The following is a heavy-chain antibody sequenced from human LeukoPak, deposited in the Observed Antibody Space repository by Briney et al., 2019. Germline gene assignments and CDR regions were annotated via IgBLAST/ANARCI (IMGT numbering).Heavy chain of an antibody. CDR2: IYTSGST. CDR1: GGSISSYY. CDR3: AREVNDILTGYYHDY. D-gene: IGHD3-9*01. Sequence: SETLSLTCTVSGGSISSYYWSWIRQPAGKGLEWIGRIYTSGSTNYNPSLKSRVTMSVDTSKNQFSLKLSSVTAADTAVYYCAREVNDILTGYYHDYWGQGTLVTVSS. V-gene: IGHV4-4*07. J-gene: IGHJ4*02.